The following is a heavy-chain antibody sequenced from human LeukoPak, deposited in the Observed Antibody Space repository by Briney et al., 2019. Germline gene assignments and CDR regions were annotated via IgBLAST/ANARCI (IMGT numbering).Heavy chain of an antibody. D-gene: IGHD6-19*01. CDR1: GGSISSSGYY. V-gene: IGHV4-39*07. Sequence: PSETLSLPRTVSGGSISSSGYYWGWIRQPPGKGLEWIESISYSGTTYYNPSLKSRVTISVDTSKNQFSLKLSSVTAADTAVYYCARYKSEAVAGKQHFDYWGQGTLVTVSS. CDR2: ISYSGTT. CDR3: ARYKSEAVAGKQHFDY. J-gene: IGHJ4*02.